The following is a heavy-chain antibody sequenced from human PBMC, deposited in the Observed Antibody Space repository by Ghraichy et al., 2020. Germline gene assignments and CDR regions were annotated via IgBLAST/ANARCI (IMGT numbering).Heavy chain of an antibody. V-gene: IGHV3-23*01. CDR1: GFRLSGYG. CDR3: ARSSRDLDFSDWYRRYFYY. CDR2: IGINDQST. J-gene: IGHJ4*02. D-gene: IGHD3/OR15-3a*01. Sequence: GGSLRLSCVGSGFRLSGYGMNWVRQAPGKGLEWVSGIGINDQSTSHADSVRGRFTISRDPSKNALYLQMNGLRAEDTAIYYCARSSRDLDFSDWYRRYFYYWGQGTLVTVSS.